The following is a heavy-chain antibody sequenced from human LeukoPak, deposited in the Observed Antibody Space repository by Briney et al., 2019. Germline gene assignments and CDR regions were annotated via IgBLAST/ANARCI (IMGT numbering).Heavy chain of an antibody. D-gene: IGHD5-24*01. J-gene: IGHJ4*02. V-gene: IGHV4-59*01. CDR2: IHYSGGT. CDR1: GGSISSYY. Sequence: SETLSLTCIVSGGSISSYYWNWIRQPPGKGLEWIGYIHYSGGTNYKPSLKSRVTISVDMSKNQFSLKLSSVTAADTAVYYCARGRDGYNDYFDYWGQGTLVAVSS. CDR3: ARGRDGYNDYFDY.